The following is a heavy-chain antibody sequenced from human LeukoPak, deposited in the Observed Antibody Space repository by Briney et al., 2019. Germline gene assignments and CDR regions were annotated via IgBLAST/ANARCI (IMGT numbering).Heavy chain of an antibody. CDR3: VRESIGFDY. V-gene: IGHV3-48*04. CDR1: GFNFSTYN. Sequence: GGSLRLSCAASGFNFSTYNVNWVRRAPGKGLDWVSYISSSSRTRYYADSVKGRFTISRDNAKDSLYLQMNSLRAEDTAVYYCVRESIGFDYWGQGTLVTVSS. CDR2: ISSSSRTR. J-gene: IGHJ4*02. D-gene: IGHD2-15*01.